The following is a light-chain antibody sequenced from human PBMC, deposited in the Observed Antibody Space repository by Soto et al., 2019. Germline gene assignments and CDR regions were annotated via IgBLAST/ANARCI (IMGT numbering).Light chain of an antibody. CDR1: SSDVGGYNY. J-gene: IGLJ3*02. CDR3: SSYTTSSTHWV. Sequence: QSVLTQPASVSGSPGQSITNSCTGTSSDVGGYNYVSWYQQHPGKAPKLMIYEVSNRPSGVSNRFSGSKSGNTASLTISGLQAEDEADYYCSSYTTSSTHWVFGGGTKLTVL. V-gene: IGLV2-14*01. CDR2: EVS.